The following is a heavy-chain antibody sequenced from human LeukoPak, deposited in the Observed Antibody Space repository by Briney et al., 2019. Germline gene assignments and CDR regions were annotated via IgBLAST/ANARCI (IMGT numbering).Heavy chain of an antibody. V-gene: IGHV3-7*04. Sequence: QPGGSLRLSCAGSGXTFSSHWMSWVRQAPGKGLQWVASIKQDGSEKHYVDSVRGRFTISRDNAENSLYLQMNSLRAEDTAVYYCARLLGMVTTYDIWGQGTMVTVSS. CDR2: IKQDGSEK. D-gene: IGHD5-24*01. CDR3: ARLLGMVTTYDI. J-gene: IGHJ3*02. CDR1: GXTFSSHW.